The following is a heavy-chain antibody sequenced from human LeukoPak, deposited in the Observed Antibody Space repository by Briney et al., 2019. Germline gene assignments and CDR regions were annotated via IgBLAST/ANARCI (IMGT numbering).Heavy chain of an antibody. CDR1: GGSISSGGYY. CDR3: AGSYSHSYYYGMDV. J-gene: IGHJ6*04. D-gene: IGHD3-10*01. V-gene: IGHV4-31*03. CDR2: IYYSGST. Sequence: PSETLSLTCTVPGGSISSGGYYWSWIRQHPGKGLEWIGYIYYSGSTYYNPSLKSRVTISVDTSKNQFSLKLSSVTAADTAVYYCAGSYSHSYYYGMDVWGKGTTVTVSS.